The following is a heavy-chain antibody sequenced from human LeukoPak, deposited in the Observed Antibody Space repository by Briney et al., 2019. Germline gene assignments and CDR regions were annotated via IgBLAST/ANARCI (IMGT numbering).Heavy chain of an antibody. CDR3: AKMKGHPLPKYYMDV. J-gene: IGHJ6*01. CDR1: GFTFRGFA. V-gene: IGHV3-23*01. Sequence: PRGSLRLSCAASGFTFRGFAMSGVRRTPGKGLEWVSGISGSGDNTLYADSVKGRFTISRDNSKNTLYLEMNSLRAEDTAIYYCAKMKGHPLPKYYMDVWGQGTTVTVSS. D-gene: IGHD1-26*01. CDR2: ISGSGDNT.